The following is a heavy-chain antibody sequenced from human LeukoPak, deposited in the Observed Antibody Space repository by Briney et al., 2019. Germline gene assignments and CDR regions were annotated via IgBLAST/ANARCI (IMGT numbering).Heavy chain of an antibody. J-gene: IGHJ4*02. D-gene: IGHD3-22*01. CDR3: SGTNDDDSSGYADY. CDR2: ISYDGSNK. CDR1: GFTFSSYA. V-gene: IGHV3-30-3*01. Sequence: GGSLRLSCAASGFTFSSYAMHWVRQAPGKGLEWVAVISYDGSNKYYADSVKGRFTISRDNSKNTLYLQMNSLRAEDTAVYYCSGTNDDDSSGYADYWGQGTLVTVSS.